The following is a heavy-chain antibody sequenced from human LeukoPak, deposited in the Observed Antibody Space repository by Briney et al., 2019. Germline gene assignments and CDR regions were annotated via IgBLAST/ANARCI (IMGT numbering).Heavy chain of an antibody. CDR2: IGTAGDT. Sequence: GGSLRLSCAASGFTFSSYDMPWVRQATGKGLEWVSAIGTAGDTYYPGSVKGRFTISRENAKNSLYLQMNSLRAGDTAVYYCARGMGSGWTSYYYYYYGMDVWGQGITVTVSS. CDR3: ARGMGSGWTSYYYYYYGMDV. V-gene: IGHV3-13*01. CDR1: GFTFSSYD. J-gene: IGHJ6*02. D-gene: IGHD6-19*01.